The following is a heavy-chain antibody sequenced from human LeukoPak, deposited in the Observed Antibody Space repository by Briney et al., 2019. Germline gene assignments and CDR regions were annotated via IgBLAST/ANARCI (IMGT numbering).Heavy chain of an antibody. CDR3: ARDLHTHYYYYYMDV. CDR2: IYTSGST. Sequence: TSETLSLTCTVSGGSISSYYWSWIRQPAGKGLEWIGRIYTSGSTNYNPSLKSRVTMSVDTSKNQFSLKLSSVTAADTAVYYCARDLHTHYYYYYMDVWGKGTTVTVSS. D-gene: IGHD2-2*02. J-gene: IGHJ6*03. CDR1: GGSISSYY. V-gene: IGHV4-4*07.